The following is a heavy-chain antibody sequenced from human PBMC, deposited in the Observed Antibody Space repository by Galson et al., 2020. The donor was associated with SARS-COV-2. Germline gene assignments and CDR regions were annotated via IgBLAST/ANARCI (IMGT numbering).Heavy chain of an antibody. Sequence: ASETLSLTCTVSGGSISSYYWSWIRQPPGKGLEWIGYIYYSGSTKYNPSLKSRVTISLDTPKNQFSLNLNSVTAADTAVYYCARHGLAEDISGWPLDYWGQGTLVTVSS. J-gene: IGHJ4*02. CDR1: GGSISSYY. D-gene: IGHD6-19*01. CDR3: ARHGLAEDISGWPLDY. CDR2: IYYSGST. V-gene: IGHV4-59*08.